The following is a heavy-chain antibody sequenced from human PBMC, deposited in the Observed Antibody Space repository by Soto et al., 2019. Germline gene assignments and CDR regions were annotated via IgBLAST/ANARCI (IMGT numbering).Heavy chain of an antibody. CDR3: ARLWGATYSGSYGSDY. CDR1: GGSISSSSYY. J-gene: IGHJ4*02. D-gene: IGHD1-26*01. Sequence: KPSETLSLTCTVSGGSISSSSYYWGWIRQPPGKGLEWIGSIYYSGSTYYNPSLKSRVTISVDTSKNQFSLKLSSVTAAATAVYYCARLWGATYSGSYGSDYWGQGTLVTV. CDR2: IYYSGST. V-gene: IGHV4-39*01.